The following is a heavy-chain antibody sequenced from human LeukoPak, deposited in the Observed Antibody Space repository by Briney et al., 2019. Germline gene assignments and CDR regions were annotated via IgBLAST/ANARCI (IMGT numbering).Heavy chain of an antibody. D-gene: IGHD6-19*01. V-gene: IGHV3-23*01. CDR1: GFTFKNYA. J-gene: IGHJ3*02. CDR2: IYPHGDP. CDR3: ARAKLEPAGTGAFDI. Sequence: GGSLRLSCTTSGFTFKNYAMTWVRQAPGKGLEWVSAIYPHGDPHYADSVKGRFTISRDNSKNSLHMQMETLRAEDTALYYCARAKLEPAGTGAFDIWGPGTVVTVSS.